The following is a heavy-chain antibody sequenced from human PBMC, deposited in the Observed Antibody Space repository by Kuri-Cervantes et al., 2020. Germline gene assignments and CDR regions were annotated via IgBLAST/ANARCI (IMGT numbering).Heavy chain of an antibody. CDR3: AKVVLRYFDGNDAFDI. J-gene: IGHJ3*02. Sequence: GESLKISCAASGFTFDDYTMHWVRQAPGKGLEWVSAISGSGGSTYYADSVKGRFTISRDNSKNTLYLQMNSLRAEDTAVYYCAKVVLRYFDGNDAFDIWGQGTMVTVSS. CDR2: ISGSGGST. CDR1: GFTFDDYT. D-gene: IGHD3-9*01. V-gene: IGHV3-23*01.